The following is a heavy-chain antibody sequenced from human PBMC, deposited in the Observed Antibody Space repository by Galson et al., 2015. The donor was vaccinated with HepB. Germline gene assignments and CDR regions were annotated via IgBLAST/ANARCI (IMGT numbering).Heavy chain of an antibody. CDR2: INHSGST. V-gene: IGHV4-34*01. J-gene: IGHJ1*01. D-gene: IGHD6-19*01. Sequence: ETLSLTCAVYRGSFSGYYWSWIRQPPGKGLEWIGEINHSGSTNFNPPLKSRVTISVDTSKNQFSLKLSSVTAADTAVYYCARGPSSRGWYLRGYFQYWGQGTLVTVSS. CDR3: ARGPSSRGWYLRGYFQY. CDR1: RGSFSGYY.